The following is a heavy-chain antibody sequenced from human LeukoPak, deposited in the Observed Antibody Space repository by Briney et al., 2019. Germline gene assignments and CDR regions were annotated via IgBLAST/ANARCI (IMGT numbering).Heavy chain of an antibody. J-gene: IGHJ6*03. CDR1: GGSFSGYY. V-gene: IGHV4-34*01. D-gene: IGHD6-13*01. CDR2: INHSGST. Sequence: SETLSLTCAVYGGSFSGYYWRWIRQPPGKRLEWIGEINHSGSTNYNPSLKSRVTISVDTSKNQFSLKMRSVTAADTAVYYCARGWDCSSSESAPFHIYYYQYMDVWGKGTTVTVSS. CDR3: ARGWDCSSSESAPFHIYYYQYMDV.